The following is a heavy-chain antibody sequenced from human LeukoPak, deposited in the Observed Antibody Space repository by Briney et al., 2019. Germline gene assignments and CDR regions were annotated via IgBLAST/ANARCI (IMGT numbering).Heavy chain of an antibody. J-gene: IGHJ4*02. CDR1: GFTFSDCA. CDR3: AKAGRGISSGYYSPFDH. D-gene: IGHD3-22*01. Sequence: PGGSLRLSCAGSGFTFSDCAMNWARQAPGKGLEWVAAISYDGSNKKYGDFVRGRFTISRDHSKNTLYLQMNSLRAEDTAVYYCAKAGRGISSGYYSPFDHWGQGTLVTVSS. V-gene: IGHV3-30*18. CDR2: ISYDGSNK.